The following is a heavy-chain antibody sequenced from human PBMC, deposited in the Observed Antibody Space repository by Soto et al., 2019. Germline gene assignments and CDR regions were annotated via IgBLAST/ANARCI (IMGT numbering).Heavy chain of an antibody. CDR2: INHSGST. D-gene: IGHD6-13*01. CDR3: ARGRGSSWYFSYYGMDV. V-gene: IGHV4-34*01. CDR1: GGSFSGYY. Sequence: SETLSLTWAVYGGSFSGYYGSWIRQPPGKGLEWIGEINHSGSTNYNPSLKSRVAISVDTSKNQFSLKLSSVTAADTAVYYCARGRGSSWYFSYYGMDVWGQGTTVTVSS. J-gene: IGHJ6*02.